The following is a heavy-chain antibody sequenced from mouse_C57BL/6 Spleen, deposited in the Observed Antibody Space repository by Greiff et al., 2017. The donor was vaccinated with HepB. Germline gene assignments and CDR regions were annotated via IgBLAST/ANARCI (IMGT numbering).Heavy chain of an antibody. V-gene: IGHV1-82*01. CDR3: ARSTTVVEDWYFDV. CDR1: GYAFSSSW. J-gene: IGHJ1*03. D-gene: IGHD1-1*01. Sequence: QVQLQQSGPELVKPGASVKISCKASGYAFSSSWMNWVKQRPGKGLEWIGRIYPGDGDTNYNGKFKGKATLTADKSSSTAYMQRSSLTSEDFAVYFCARSTTVVEDWYFDVWVTGTTVIVSS. CDR2: IYPGDGDT.